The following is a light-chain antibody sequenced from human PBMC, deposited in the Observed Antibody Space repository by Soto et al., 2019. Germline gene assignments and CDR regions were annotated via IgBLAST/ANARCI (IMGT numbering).Light chain of an antibody. CDR3: QTWGTGIVV. Sequence: QSVLTQSPSASASLGASVKLTCTLSSGHSSYAIAWHQQQPEKGPRYLMRLNSDGSHNKGDGIPDRFSGSSSGAERHLTISSLQSEDEADYYCQTWGTGIVVFGGGTKVTVL. J-gene: IGLJ2*01. CDR2: LNSDGSH. V-gene: IGLV4-69*01. CDR1: SGHSSYA.